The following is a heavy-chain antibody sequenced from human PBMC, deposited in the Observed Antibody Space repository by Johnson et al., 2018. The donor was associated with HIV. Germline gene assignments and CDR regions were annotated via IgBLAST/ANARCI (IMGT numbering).Heavy chain of an antibody. V-gene: IGHV3-7*01. CDR2: IKQDGSEK. J-gene: IGHJ3*02. D-gene: IGHD3-3*01. CDR1: GFTFSSYW. CDR3: ARGARGDLEWLLSGHAFDI. Sequence: EVQLVESGGGLVQPGGSLRVSCAASGFTFSSYWMNWVRQAPGKGLEWVVKIKQDGSEKYYVDSVKGRFTISRDNAKNSLYLQMNSLRAEDTAVYYCARGARGDLEWLLSGHAFDIWGQGTMVTVSS.